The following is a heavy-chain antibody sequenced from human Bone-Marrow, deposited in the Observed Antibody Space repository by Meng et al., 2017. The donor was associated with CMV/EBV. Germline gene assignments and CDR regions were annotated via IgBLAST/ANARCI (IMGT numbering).Heavy chain of an antibody. D-gene: IGHD2-2*01. CDR3: ASRGEDIVVVPAGN. Sequence: SETLSLTCAVYGGSFSGYYWSWIRQPPGKGLEWIGSIYHSGSTYYNPSLKSRVTISVDTSKNQFSLKLSSVTAADTAVYYCASRGEDIVVVPAGNWGQGTLVTVSS. V-gene: IGHV4-34*01. CDR2: IYHSGST. CDR1: GGSFSGYY. J-gene: IGHJ4*02.